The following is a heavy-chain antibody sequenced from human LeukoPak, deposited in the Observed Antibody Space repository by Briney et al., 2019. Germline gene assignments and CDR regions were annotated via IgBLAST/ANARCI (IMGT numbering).Heavy chain of an antibody. CDR2: ISGSGGST. V-gene: IGHV3-23*01. CDR3: AKEPHSGYDSYFDY. D-gene: IGHD5-12*01. Sequence: GGSLRHSCAASGFTFSSYAMSWVRQAPGKGLEWVSAISGSGGSTYHADSVKGRFTISRDNSKNTLYLQMNSLRAEDTAVYYCAKEPHSGYDSYFDYWGQGTLVTVPS. J-gene: IGHJ4*02. CDR1: GFTFSSYA.